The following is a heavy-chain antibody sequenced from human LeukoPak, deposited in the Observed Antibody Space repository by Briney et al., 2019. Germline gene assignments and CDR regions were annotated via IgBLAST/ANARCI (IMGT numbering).Heavy chain of an antibody. V-gene: IGHV4-39*01. Sequence: SQTLSLTCTVSGGSISSGGYYWSWIRQPPGKGLEWIGSIYYSGSTYYNPSLKSRVTISVDTSKNQFSLKLSSVTAADTAVYYCASTYGDYRDAFDIWGQGTMVTVSS. CDR3: ASTYGDYRDAFDI. CDR2: IYYSGST. CDR1: GGSISSGGYY. J-gene: IGHJ3*02. D-gene: IGHD4-17*01.